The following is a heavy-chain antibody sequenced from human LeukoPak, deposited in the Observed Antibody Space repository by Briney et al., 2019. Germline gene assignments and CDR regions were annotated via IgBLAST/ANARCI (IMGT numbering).Heavy chain of an antibody. D-gene: IGHD2-21*02. CDR1: GGTFSSYA. CDR3: ARDRGPYCGGDCYSNYWYFDL. CDR2: IIPIFGIA. Sequence: SVKVSCKASGGTFSSYAISWVRQAPGQGLEWMGRIIPIFGIANYAQKFQGRVTITAGKSTSTAYMELSSLRSEDTAVYYCARDRGPYCGGDCYSNYWYFDLWGRGTLVTVSS. J-gene: IGHJ2*01. V-gene: IGHV1-69*04.